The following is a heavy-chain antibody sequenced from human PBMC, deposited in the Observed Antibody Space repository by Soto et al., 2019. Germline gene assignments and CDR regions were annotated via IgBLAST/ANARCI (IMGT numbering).Heavy chain of an antibody. CDR1: GFTFSNYG. Sequence: EVQLLESGGGLIQPGGSLRLSCAASGFTFSNYGMNWVRQAPGKGLEWVSGISTNGDTANYADSVKGRFTISRDNSKNALYMQMNGLRPEYTAVYYCAKDLSRWLLYAFVSWGQGTLVTVSS. J-gene: IGHJ5*01. CDR2: ISTNGDTA. D-gene: IGHD5-12*01. CDR3: AKDLSRWLLYAFVS. V-gene: IGHV3-23*01.